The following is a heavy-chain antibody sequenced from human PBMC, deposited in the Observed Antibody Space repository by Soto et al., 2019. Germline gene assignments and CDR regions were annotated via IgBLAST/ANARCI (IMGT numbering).Heavy chain of an antibody. V-gene: IGHV1-69*01. CDR3: ARERGMRVGATTHGMDV. J-gene: IGHJ6*02. Sequence: QVQLVQSGAEVKKPGSSVKVSCKASGGTFSSYAISWVRQAPGQGLEWMGGIIPIFGTANYAQRFQGRVTITADESTSTAYMELSSLRSEDTAVYYCARERGMRVGATTHGMDVWGQGTTVTVSS. CDR1: GGTFSSYA. D-gene: IGHD1-26*01. CDR2: IIPIFGTA.